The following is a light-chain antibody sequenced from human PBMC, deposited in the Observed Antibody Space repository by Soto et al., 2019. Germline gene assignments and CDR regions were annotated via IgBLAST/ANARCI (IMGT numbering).Light chain of an antibody. Sequence: QLVLTQSSSASASLGSSVKLTCTLSSSHSSYIIAWHQQQPGKAPRYLMKLEGSGNYNKGSGVPDRFSGSSSGADRYLTISHLQFEDEADYYCETWDSNTWVFGGGTKLTVL. CDR1: SSHSSYI. CDR2: LEGSGNY. J-gene: IGLJ3*02. CDR3: ETWDSNTWV. V-gene: IGLV4-60*02.